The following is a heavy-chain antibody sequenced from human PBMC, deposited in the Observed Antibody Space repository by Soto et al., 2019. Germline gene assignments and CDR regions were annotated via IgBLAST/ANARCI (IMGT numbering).Heavy chain of an antibody. CDR2: ISSSSSYT. CDR3: ARNPHSRTGDHTY. Sequence: VQLVESGGGLVQPGGSLRLSCAASGFTFSDYYMSWIRQAPGKGLEWVSYISSSSSYTNYADSVKGRFTISRDNAKNSLYLQMNSLRAEDTAVYYCARNPHSRTGDHTYWGQGTLVTVSS. D-gene: IGHD7-27*01. V-gene: IGHV3-11*06. J-gene: IGHJ4*02. CDR1: GFTFSDYY.